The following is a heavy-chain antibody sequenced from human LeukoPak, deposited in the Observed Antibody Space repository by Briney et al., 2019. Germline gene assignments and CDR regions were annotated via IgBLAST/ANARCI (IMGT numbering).Heavy chain of an antibody. V-gene: IGHV4-34*01. CDR3: ARNLVGATILAHKKTNFDY. CDR2: INHSGST. CDR1: GGSFSGYY. J-gene: IGHJ4*02. D-gene: IGHD1-26*01. Sequence: ASETLSLTCAVYGGSFSGYYWSWIRQPPGKGLEWIGEINHSGSTNYNPSLKSRVTISVDTSKNQFSLKLSSVTAADTAVYYCARNLVGATILAHKKTNFDYWGQGTLVTVSS.